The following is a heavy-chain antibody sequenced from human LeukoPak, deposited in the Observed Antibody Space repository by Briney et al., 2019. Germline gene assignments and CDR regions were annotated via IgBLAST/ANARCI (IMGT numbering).Heavy chain of an antibody. V-gene: IGHV4-61*01. Sequence: SETLSLTCTVSGFSVTTDSYCWGWIRQPPGKGLEWIGYDYCGGNTNYDPSLKRRVTISVDTSKNQFSLTLTSVTAADTAVYFYARDHFGSLDSWGQGILVTVSS. D-gene: IGHD3-10*01. CDR3: ARDHFGSLDS. CDR2: DYCGGNT. CDR1: GFSVTTDSYC. J-gene: IGHJ4*02.